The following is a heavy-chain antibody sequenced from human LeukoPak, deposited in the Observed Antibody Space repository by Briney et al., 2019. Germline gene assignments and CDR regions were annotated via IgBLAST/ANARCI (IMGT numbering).Heavy chain of an antibody. D-gene: IGHD3-10*01. V-gene: IGHV1-69*04. CDR3: ARQSITMVRGRLDPRAFDI. J-gene: IGHJ3*02. Sequence: SVKVSCKASGGTFSSYAISWVRQAPGQGLEWMGRIIPILGIANYAQKFQGRVTITADKSTSTAYMELSSLRSEDTAVYYCARQSITMVRGRLDPRAFDIWGQGTMVTVSS. CDR1: GGTFSSYA. CDR2: IIPILGIA.